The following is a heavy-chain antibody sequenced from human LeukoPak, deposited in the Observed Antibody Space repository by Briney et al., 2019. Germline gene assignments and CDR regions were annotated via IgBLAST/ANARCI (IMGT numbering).Heavy chain of an antibody. V-gene: IGHV5-51*01. CDR1: GYNFTNYW. Sequence: GESLKISCQGSGYNFTNYWIGWVRQMPGKGLEWMGIIYPDDSDTRYSPSFQGQVTISADKSISTAYLQWSSLKASDTAMYYCARQYYDFWSGLPHYYYYMDVWGKGTTVTVSS. CDR2: IYPDDSDT. J-gene: IGHJ6*03. CDR3: ARQYYDFWSGLPHYYYYMDV. D-gene: IGHD3-3*01.